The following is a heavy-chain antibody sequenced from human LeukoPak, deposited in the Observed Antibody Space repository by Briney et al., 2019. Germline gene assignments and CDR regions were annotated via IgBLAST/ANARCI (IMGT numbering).Heavy chain of an antibody. CDR1: GFTVSSNY. V-gene: IGHV3-53*04. D-gene: IGHD4-17*01. CDR2: IYSGGST. J-gene: IGHJ4*02. CDR3: ARYYGDHVIGYFDY. Sequence: GGSLRLSCAASGFTVSSNYMSWVRQAPGKGLEWVSVIYSGGSTYYADSVKGRFTISRHNSKNTLYLQMNSLRAEDTAVYYCARYYGDHVIGYFDYWGQGTLVTVSS.